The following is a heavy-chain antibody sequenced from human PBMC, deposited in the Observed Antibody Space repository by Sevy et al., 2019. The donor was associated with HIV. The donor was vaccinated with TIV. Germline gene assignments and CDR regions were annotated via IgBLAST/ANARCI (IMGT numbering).Heavy chain of an antibody. J-gene: IGHJ4*02. CDR3: AAFTTKIMGDF. V-gene: IGHV1-46*01. CDR1: GYTFTNYY. Sequence: ASVKVYCKPSGYTFTNYYIYWVRQAPGQGLEWVGVIDPSNGGTTYAEKFQGRVTMTRDTSTSIVYIDLSSLRSDDTAMYYCAAFTTKIMGDFRGQGTLVTVSS. D-gene: IGHD3-22*01. CDR2: IDPSNGGT.